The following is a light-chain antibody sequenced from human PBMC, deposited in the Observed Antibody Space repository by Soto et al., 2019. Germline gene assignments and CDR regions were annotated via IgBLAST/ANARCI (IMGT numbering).Light chain of an antibody. CDR3: QQSAISRRT. Sequence: ELTRSTSVETMRSGERGALSCWASQSVRSDYLAWYQQKPGQAPRLHIYGASTRATGIPDRFTGSGSGTDLTLTVDRLEPEDFAVYYRQQSAISRRTFAEGTKVDIK. CDR2: GAS. V-gene: IGKV3-20*01. J-gene: IGKJ1*01. CDR1: QSVRSDY.